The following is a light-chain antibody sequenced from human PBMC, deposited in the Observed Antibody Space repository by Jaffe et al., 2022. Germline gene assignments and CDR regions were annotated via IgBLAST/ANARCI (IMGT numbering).Light chain of an antibody. J-gene: IGLJ1*01. CDR2: QDS. CDR1: KLGDKY. V-gene: IGLV3-1*01. CDR3: QAWDSKV. Sequence: SYELTQPPSVSVSPGQTASITCSGDKLGDKYACWYQQKPGQSPVLVIYQDSKRPSGIPERFSGSNSGNTATLTISGTQAMDEADYYCQAWDSKVFGTGTKVTVL.